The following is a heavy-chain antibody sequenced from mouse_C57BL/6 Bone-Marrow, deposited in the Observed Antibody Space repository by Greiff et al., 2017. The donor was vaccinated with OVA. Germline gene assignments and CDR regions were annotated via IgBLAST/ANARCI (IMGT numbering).Heavy chain of an antibody. CDR3: ARDVDY. CDR1: GYTFTSYW. Sequence: QVQLQQPGAELVRPGTSVKLSCKASGYTFTSYWMHWVKQRPGQGLEWIGVIDPSDSYTNYNQKFKGKATLTVDTSSSTAYMQLSSLTSEDSAVYYCARDVDYWGQGTSVTVSS. V-gene: IGHV1-59*01. CDR2: IDPSDSYT. J-gene: IGHJ4*01.